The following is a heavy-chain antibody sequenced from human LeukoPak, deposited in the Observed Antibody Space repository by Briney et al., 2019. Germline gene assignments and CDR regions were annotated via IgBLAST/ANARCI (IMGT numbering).Heavy chain of an antibody. D-gene: IGHD2-2*01. CDR2: MNPNSGNT. CDR3: ARVRYTVGYCSSTSCYGPLDY. J-gene: IGHJ4*02. V-gene: IGHV1-8*03. CDR1: GYTFTSYD. Sequence: GASVKVSCKXSGYTFTSYDINWVRQATGQGLEWMGWMNPNSGNTGYAQKFQGRVTITRNTSISTAYMELSSLRSEDTAVYYCARVRYTVGYCSSTSCYGPLDYWGQGTLVTVSP.